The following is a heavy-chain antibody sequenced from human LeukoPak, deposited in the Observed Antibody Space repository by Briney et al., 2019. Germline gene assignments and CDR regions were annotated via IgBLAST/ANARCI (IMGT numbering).Heavy chain of an antibody. J-gene: IGHJ4*02. Sequence: PGGSLRLSCAASGFTFSSYAMYWVRQAPGKGLEWVALISYDGSYQYSADSVRGRFTISRDNSRNSLYLQMNSLRAEDTAFYYCTKGGFKYFDLSYFDYWGQGTLVTVSS. CDR3: TKGGFKYFDLSYFDY. V-gene: IGHV3-30*18. CDR2: ISYDGSYQ. D-gene: IGHD3-9*01. CDR1: GFTFSSYA.